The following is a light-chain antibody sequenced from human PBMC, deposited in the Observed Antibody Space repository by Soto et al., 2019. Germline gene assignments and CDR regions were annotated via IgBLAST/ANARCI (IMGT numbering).Light chain of an antibody. V-gene: IGKV3-15*01. J-gene: IGKJ1*01. CDR1: QSVSLS. Sequence: EIGLTQSPSTLSRSGRESRTRSWRASQSVSLSLAWYQMRPGQPPRLLIYGASTRATDIPARFSGSGSGTDFTLTISSLQSEDFAVFFCQQYNTWPWTFGQGTKVDIK. CDR2: GAS. CDR3: QQYNTWPWT.